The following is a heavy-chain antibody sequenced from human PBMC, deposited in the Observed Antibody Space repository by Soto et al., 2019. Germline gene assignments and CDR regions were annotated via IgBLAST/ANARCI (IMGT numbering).Heavy chain of an antibody. CDR1: GGSISSSSYY. V-gene: IGHV4-39*01. Sequence: QLQLQESGPGLVKPSETLSLTCTVSGGSISSSSYYWGWIRQPPGKGLEWIGSIYYSGSTYYNPSLKSRVTISVDTSKNQFSLKLSSVTAADTAVYYCARRPTYYYDSSGYLGFDYWGQGTLVTVSS. CDR2: IYYSGST. D-gene: IGHD3-22*01. J-gene: IGHJ4*02. CDR3: ARRPTYYYDSSGYLGFDY.